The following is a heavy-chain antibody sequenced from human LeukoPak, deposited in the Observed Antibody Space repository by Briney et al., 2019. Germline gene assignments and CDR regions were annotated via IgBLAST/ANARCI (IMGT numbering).Heavy chain of an antibody. Sequence: PGGSLRLSCAVSGFTFSSYSMHWVRQAPGKGLEWISYISSSSSTIYYADSVKGRFTISRDNAKNSLYLQMNSLRAEDTAVYYRARKETDITGTNDYWGQGTLVTVSS. CDR2: ISSSSSTI. J-gene: IGHJ4*02. CDR3: ARKETDITGTNDY. D-gene: IGHD1-20*01. V-gene: IGHV3-48*01. CDR1: GFTFSSYS.